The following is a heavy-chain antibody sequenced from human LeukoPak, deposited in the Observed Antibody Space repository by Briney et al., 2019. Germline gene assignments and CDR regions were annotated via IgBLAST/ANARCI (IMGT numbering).Heavy chain of an antibody. J-gene: IGHJ6*03. CDR2: IYYSGST. CDR3: AREGQQLVYYYYMDV. V-gene: IGHV4-39*07. Sequence: SETLPLTCTVSGGSISSSSYYWGWIRQPPGKGLEWIGSIYYSGSTYYNPSLKSRVTISVDTSKNQFSLKLSSVTAADTAVYYCAREGQQLVYYYYMDVWGKGTTVTVSS. D-gene: IGHD6-13*01. CDR1: GGSISSSSYY.